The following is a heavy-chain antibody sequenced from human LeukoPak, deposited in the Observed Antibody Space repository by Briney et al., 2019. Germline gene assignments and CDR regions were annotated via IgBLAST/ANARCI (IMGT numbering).Heavy chain of an antibody. CDR1: GGSIISSIYS. D-gene: IGHD2-2*01. V-gene: IGHV4-39*07. CDR3: ARLLRKYQLLNARTGDY. Sequence: PSETLSLTCSVSGGSIISSIYSWGWIRQPPGKGLEWIGTIYSSGSTYYNPSLKSRVTISVDTSKNQFSLKLSSVTAADTAVYYCARLLRKYQLLNARTGDYWGQGTLVTVSS. J-gene: IGHJ4*02. CDR2: IYSSGST.